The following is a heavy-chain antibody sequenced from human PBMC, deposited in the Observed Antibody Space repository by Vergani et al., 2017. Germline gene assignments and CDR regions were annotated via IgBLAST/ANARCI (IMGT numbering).Heavy chain of an antibody. Sequence: QVQLMESGGGVVQPGGSLRLSCAASGFTFSSYGMHWVRQAPGKGLEWVAFIRYDGSNKYYADSVKGRFTISRDNSKNTLYLQMNSLRAEDTAVYYCAKGGSYSSSWYWGEYFQHWGQGTLVTVSS. D-gene: IGHD6-13*01. CDR1: GFTFSSYG. CDR3: AKGGSYSSSWYWGEYFQH. V-gene: IGHV3-30*02. CDR2: IRYDGSNK. J-gene: IGHJ1*01.